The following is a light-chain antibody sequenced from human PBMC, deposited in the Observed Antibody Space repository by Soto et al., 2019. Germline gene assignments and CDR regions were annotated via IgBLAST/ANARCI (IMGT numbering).Light chain of an antibody. V-gene: IGKV3-20*01. Sequence: EIGLTQSPGTLSLSPGERATLSCRASQSVSNNYLAWYQQKPGRAPRLLIYGASNRATGIPDRFSGSGSGTDFTLTISRLEPEDFAVYYCQQYGSSGTFGQGTKVDIK. CDR3: QQYGSSGT. CDR1: QSVSNNY. J-gene: IGKJ1*01. CDR2: GAS.